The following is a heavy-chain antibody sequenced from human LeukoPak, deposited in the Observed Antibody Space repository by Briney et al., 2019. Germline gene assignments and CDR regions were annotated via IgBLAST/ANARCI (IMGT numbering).Heavy chain of an antibody. V-gene: IGHV4-39*01. J-gene: IGHJ4*02. CDR1: GGSISSSSYY. CDR3: ARMDGYNDFDY. Sequence: KASETLPLTCTVSGGSISSSSYYWGWIRQPPGKGLEWIVSIYYSGSTYYNPSLKSRVTISVDTSKNQFSLKLSSVTAADTAVYYCARMDGYNDFDYWGQGTLVTVSS. CDR2: IYYSGST. D-gene: IGHD5-24*01.